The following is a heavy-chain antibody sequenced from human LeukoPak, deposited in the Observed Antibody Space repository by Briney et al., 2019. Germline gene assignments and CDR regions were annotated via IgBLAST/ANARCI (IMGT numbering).Heavy chain of an antibody. CDR2: ITGSGKNT. CDR1: GFIFSSYS. J-gene: IGHJ4*02. V-gene: IGHV3-23*01. D-gene: IGHD5-12*01. Sequence: GGSLRLSCAASGFIFSSYSMSWVRQAPGKGLEWVSVITGSGKNTYHADSVKGRFTISKDNSKNTVYLQMNDLRVDDTAVYYCARGWSGYDLAFDYWGQGTLVTVSS. CDR3: ARGWSGYDLAFDY.